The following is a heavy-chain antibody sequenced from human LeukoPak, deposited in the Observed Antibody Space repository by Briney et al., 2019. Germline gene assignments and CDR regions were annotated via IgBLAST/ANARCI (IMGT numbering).Heavy chain of an antibody. D-gene: IGHD6-6*01. Sequence: ASVKVSCKASGYTFTSYGISWVRQAPGQGLEWMGWINAYNGNTNYAQKLQGRVTMTTDTSTSTAYMELRSLRSDDTAVYYCAREGSIAGIYYFDYWGQGTLVTVSS. CDR1: GYTFTSYG. V-gene: IGHV1-18*01. CDR3: AREGSIAGIYYFDY. J-gene: IGHJ4*02. CDR2: INAYNGNT.